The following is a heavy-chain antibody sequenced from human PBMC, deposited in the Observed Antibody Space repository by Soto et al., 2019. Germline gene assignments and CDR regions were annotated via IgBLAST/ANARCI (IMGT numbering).Heavy chain of an antibody. CDR2: IIPIFGTT. CDR3: ARGFYCGGGCYSNFDY. D-gene: IGHD2-21*02. CDR1: GGTFSNYP. Sequence: VQLVQSGAEVKKPGSSVKVSCKASGGTFSNYPFIWVRQAPGQGLDWMGGIIPIFGTTDYGQRFQGRVTIPAEESTNPAYRELSSLRSDATAWYYFARGFYCGGGCYSNFDYWGQGTRVTFS. V-gene: IGHV1-69*01. J-gene: IGHJ4*02.